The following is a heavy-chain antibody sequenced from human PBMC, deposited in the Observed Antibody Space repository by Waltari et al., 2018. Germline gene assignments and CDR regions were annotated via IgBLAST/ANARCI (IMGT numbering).Heavy chain of an antibody. CDR1: GFTFSSYG. V-gene: IGHV3-30*02. D-gene: IGHD4-17*01. Sequence: QVQLVESGGGVVQPGGSLRLSCAASGFTFSSYGMHWVRPAPGKGLEWVAFIRYDGSNKYYADSVKGRFTIARDNSKNTLYLQMNSLRAEDTAVYYCAKVGDYGDYFDYWGQGTLVTVSS. CDR3: AKVGDYGDYFDY. CDR2: IRYDGSNK. J-gene: IGHJ4*02.